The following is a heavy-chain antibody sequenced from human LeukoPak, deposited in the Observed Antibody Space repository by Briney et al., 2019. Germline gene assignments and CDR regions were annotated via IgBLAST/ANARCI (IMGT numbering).Heavy chain of an antibody. D-gene: IGHD4-17*01. CDR3: ARHGGDYGDTDFDY. CDR2: INHSGST. V-gene: IGHV4-34*01. Sequence: PSETLSLTCAVYGGSFSGHYWSWIRQPPGKGLEWIGEINHSGSTNYKPSLKSRVTISVGTSKKQFSLKVTSVTAADTAVYYCARHGGDYGDTDFDYWGQGTLVTVSS. CDR1: GGSFSGHY. J-gene: IGHJ4*02.